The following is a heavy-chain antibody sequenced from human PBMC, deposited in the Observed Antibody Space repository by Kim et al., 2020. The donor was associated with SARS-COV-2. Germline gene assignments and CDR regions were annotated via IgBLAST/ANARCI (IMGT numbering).Heavy chain of an antibody. V-gene: IGHV4-59*01. CDR3: AREFFGGGDGYNHVFDY. Sequence: SETLSLTCTVSGGSISSYYWSWIRQPPGKGLEWIGYIYYSGSTNYNPSLKSRVTISVDTSKNQFSLKLSSVTAADTAVYYCAREFFGGGDGYNHVFDYWGQGTLVTVSS. CDR2: IYYSGST. J-gene: IGHJ4*02. CDR1: GGSISSYY. D-gene: IGHD5-12*01.